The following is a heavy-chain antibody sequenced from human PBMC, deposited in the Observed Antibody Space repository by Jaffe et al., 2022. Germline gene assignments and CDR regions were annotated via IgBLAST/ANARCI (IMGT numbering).Heavy chain of an antibody. V-gene: IGHV3-64*02. CDR3: ARGGGYCSGGSCYSGWYFDL. CDR1: GFTFSSYA. CDR2: ISSNGGST. D-gene: IGHD2-15*01. Sequence: EVQLVESGEGLVQPGGSLRLSCAASGFTFSSYAMHWVRQAPGKGLEYVSAISSNGGSTYYADSVKGRFTISRDNSKNTLYLQMGSLRAEDMAVYYCARGGGYCSGGSCYSGWYFDLWGRGTLVTVSS. J-gene: IGHJ2*01.